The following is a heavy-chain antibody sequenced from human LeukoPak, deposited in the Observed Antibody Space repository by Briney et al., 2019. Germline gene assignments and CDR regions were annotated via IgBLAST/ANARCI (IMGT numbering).Heavy chain of an antibody. CDR1: GYTLTELS. CDR2: FDPEDGET. Sequence: VKVSCKVSGYTLTELSMHWVRQAPGKGLEWMGGFDPEDGETIYAQKFRGRVTMTEDTSTDTAYMELSSLRSEDTAVYYCATDRSGWGPRNIYYFDYWGQGTLVTVSS. D-gene: IGHD6-19*01. V-gene: IGHV1-24*01. CDR3: ATDRSGWGPRNIYYFDY. J-gene: IGHJ4*02.